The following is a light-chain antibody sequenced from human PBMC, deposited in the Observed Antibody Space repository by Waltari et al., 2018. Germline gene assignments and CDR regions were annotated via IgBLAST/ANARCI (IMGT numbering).Light chain of an antibody. CDR3: CSFAGYGIYV. Sequence: QSALTQPASVSGSLGQSTTISCSETADNVDILYLVSWYQRHPGRAPRLLIYYITHRHSGITDRVSGSKSGKTASLTISGLHAENEADYYGCSFAGYGIYVFGSGTHVTVL. CDR2: YIT. V-gene: IGLV2-23*02. CDR1: ADNVDILYL. J-gene: IGLJ1*01.